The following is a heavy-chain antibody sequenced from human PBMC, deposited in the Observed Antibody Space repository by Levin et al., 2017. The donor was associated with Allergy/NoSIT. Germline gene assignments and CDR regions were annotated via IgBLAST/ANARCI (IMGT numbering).Heavy chain of an antibody. V-gene: IGHV3-74*01. CDR3: ARGGRRSSASSLLYYYYGMDV. Sequence: GESLKISCAASGFTFSSYWMHWVRQAPGKGLVWVSRINSDGSSTSYADSVKGRFTISRDNAKNTLYLQMNSLRAEDTAVYYCARGGRRSSASSLLYYYYGMDVWGQGTTVTVSS. J-gene: IGHJ6*02. CDR1: GFTFSSYW. CDR2: INSDGSST. D-gene: IGHD3-10*01.